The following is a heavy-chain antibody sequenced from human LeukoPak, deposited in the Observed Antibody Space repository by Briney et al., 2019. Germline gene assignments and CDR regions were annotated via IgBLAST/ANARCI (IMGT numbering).Heavy chain of an antibody. Sequence: PSETLSLTCTVSGGSISSSSYYWGWIRQPPGKGLEWIGSIYYSGSTYYNPSLKSRLTISVDTSKNQFSLRLTSVTAADTAVYYCARVRCSGGSCRFDYWGQGALVTVSS. D-gene: IGHD2-15*01. CDR2: IYYSGST. V-gene: IGHV4-39*07. CDR1: GGSISSSSYY. J-gene: IGHJ4*02. CDR3: ARVRCSGGSCRFDY.